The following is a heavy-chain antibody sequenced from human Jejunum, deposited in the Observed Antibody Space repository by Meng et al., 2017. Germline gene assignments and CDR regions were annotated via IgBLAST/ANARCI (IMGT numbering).Heavy chain of an antibody. CDR3: ARDFGTGYYWSDY. D-gene: IGHD3/OR15-3a*01. CDR2: ISNDATKE. Sequence: QVQGVVPGGGGFQAGMALSISGAGLGFNFSYYAMHWVRQAPGKGLGGVAVISNDATKEFYAESVKGRFTVSRDNSKDTLYLQMNTLRTEDTAVYYCARDFGTGYYWSDYWGQGTLVTVSS. V-gene: IGHV3-30*01. CDR1: GFNFSYYA. J-gene: IGHJ4*02.